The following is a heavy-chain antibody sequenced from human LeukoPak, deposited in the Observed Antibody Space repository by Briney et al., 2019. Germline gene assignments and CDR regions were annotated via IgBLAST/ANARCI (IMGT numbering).Heavy chain of an antibody. CDR2: IYYSGST. J-gene: IGHJ2*01. V-gene: IGHV4-30-4*01. CDR3: ARAVYYYGSGRNWYFDL. CDR1: GGSISSGDYY. Sequence: SETLSLTCTVSGGSISSGDYYWSWIRQPPGKGLEWIGYIYYSGSTYYNPSLKSRVTISVDTSKNQFSLKLSSVTAADTAVYYCARAVYYYGSGRNWYFDLWGRGTLVTVSS. D-gene: IGHD3-10*01.